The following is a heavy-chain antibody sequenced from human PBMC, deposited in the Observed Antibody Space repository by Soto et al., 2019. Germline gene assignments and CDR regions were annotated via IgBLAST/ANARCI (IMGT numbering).Heavy chain of an antibody. D-gene: IGHD3-22*01. CDR2: IKQDGSEK. Sequence: GGSLRLSCAASGFTFSSYWMSWVRQAPGKGLEWVANIKQDGSEKYYADAVKGRCTITRDNAKNSLYLQMNSMRAEDPDVYYCARGRYYDSSGYSPDAFDIWGQGTMVTVSS. CDR3: ARGRYYDSSGYSPDAFDI. CDR1: GFTFSSYW. V-gene: IGHV3-7*01. J-gene: IGHJ3*02.